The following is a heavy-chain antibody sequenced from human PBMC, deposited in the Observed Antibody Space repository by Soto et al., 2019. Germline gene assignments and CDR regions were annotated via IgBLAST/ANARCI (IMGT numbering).Heavy chain of an antibody. CDR1: GFTFGDYA. V-gene: IGHV3-49*03. CDR3: TRDRSDFWSGSKDPYYYYYYMDV. D-gene: IGHD3-3*01. Sequence: GGSLRLSCTASGFTFGDYAMSWFRQAPGKGLEWVGFIRSKAYGGTTEYAASVKGRFTISRDDSKSIAFLQMNSLKTEDTAVYYCTRDRSDFWSGSKDPYYYYYYMDVWGKGTTVTVSS. CDR2: IRSKAYGGTT. J-gene: IGHJ6*03.